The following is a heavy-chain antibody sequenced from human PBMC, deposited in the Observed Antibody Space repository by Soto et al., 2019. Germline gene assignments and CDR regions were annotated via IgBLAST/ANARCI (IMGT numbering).Heavy chain of an antibody. D-gene: IGHD3-22*01. CDR3: ARVWYDSSAFPLSLDY. V-gene: IGHV4-39*07. Sequence: SETLSLTCTVSGGSISSSSYYWGWIRQPPGKGLEWIGSIYYSGSTYYNPSLKSRVTISVDTSKNQFSLKLSSVTAADTAVYYCARVWYDSSAFPLSLDYWGQGTLVTVS. CDR2: IYYSGST. J-gene: IGHJ4*02. CDR1: GGSISSSSYY.